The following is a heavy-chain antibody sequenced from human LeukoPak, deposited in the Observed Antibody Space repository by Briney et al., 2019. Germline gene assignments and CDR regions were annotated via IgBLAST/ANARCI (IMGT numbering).Heavy chain of an antibody. CDR1: GYTFTDDY. D-gene: IGHD3-9*01. CDR2: INVNSGGT. Sequence: ASLKVSCKASGYTFTDDYIHWVRQAPGQGLEWMGWINVNSGGTNYAQKFYARVTMTRGTSISTAYMELSRLRSDDTAVFYCARSPHILTGENFDFWGQGTLVTVSS. V-gene: IGHV1-2*02. J-gene: IGHJ4*02. CDR3: ARSPHILTGENFDF.